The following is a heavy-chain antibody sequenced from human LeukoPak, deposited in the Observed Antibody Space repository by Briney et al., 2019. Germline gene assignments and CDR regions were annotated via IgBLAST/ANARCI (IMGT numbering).Heavy chain of an antibody. Sequence: GSLRLSCAASGFTFSSYAMSWVRQAPGKGLEWVAVISYDGSNKYYADSVKGRFTISRDNSKNTLYLQMNSLRAEDKAVYYCAKVRGGYCSSTSCSLPNDYWGQGTLVTVSS. CDR3: AKVRGGYCSSTSCSLPNDY. CDR1: GFTFSSYA. CDR2: ISYDGSNK. J-gene: IGHJ4*02. V-gene: IGHV3-30*18. D-gene: IGHD2-2*01.